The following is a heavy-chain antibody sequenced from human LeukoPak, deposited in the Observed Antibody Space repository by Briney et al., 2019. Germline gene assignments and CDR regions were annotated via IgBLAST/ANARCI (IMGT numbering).Heavy chain of an antibody. D-gene: IGHD2-2*01. J-gene: IGHJ4*02. Sequence: GRSLRLSCAASGFTFSSYGMHWVRQAPGKGLEWVAVIWYDGSNKYHADSVKGRFTISRDNSKNTLYLQMNSLRAEDTAVYYCAKDDLLCPIDWGQGTLVTVSS. CDR3: AKDDLLCPID. V-gene: IGHV3-33*06. CDR1: GFTFSSYG. CDR2: IWYDGSNK.